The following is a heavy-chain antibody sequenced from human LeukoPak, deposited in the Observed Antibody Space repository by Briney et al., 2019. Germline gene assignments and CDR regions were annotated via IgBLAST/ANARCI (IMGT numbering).Heavy chain of an antibody. D-gene: IGHD6-13*01. Sequence: ASVTVSCKASGYTFTGYYMHWVRQAPGQGLEWMGWINPNSGGTNYAQKFQGRVTMTRDTSISTAYMELSRLRSDDTAVYYCAKVRGIAAAGPYYYYYMDVWGKGTTVTVSS. CDR3: AKVRGIAAAGPYYYYYMDV. CDR2: INPNSGGT. J-gene: IGHJ6*03. V-gene: IGHV1-2*02. CDR1: GYTFTGYY.